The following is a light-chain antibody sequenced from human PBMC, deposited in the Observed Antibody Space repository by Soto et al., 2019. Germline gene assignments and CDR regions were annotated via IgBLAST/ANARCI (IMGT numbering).Light chain of an antibody. V-gene: IGKV3-11*01. CDR1: QSISSY. CDR3: QQRSNWPPIT. CDR2: DAS. Sequence: ETLLTQSPATLSLSPGERATLSWRASQSISSYLAWYQQKPGQAPRLLIYDASNRATGIPASFSGSGSATDFTLPISSLEPADFAAYYCQQRSNWPPITFGQGTRLEIK. J-gene: IGKJ5*01.